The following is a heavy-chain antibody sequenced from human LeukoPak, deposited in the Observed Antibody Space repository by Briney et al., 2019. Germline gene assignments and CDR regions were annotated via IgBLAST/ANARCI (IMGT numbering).Heavy chain of an antibody. V-gene: IGHV3-21*01. J-gene: IGHJ4*02. CDR1: GFTFSSYS. CDR3: ARRRGSGYSMLSYFDY. CDR2: ISSSSSYI. Sequence: GGSLRLSCAASGFTFSSYSMNWVRQAPGKGLEWVSSISSSSSYIYYADSVKGRFTISRDNAKNSLYLQMNSLRAEDTAVYYCARRRGSGYSMLSYFDYWGQGTLVTVSS. D-gene: IGHD3-22*01.